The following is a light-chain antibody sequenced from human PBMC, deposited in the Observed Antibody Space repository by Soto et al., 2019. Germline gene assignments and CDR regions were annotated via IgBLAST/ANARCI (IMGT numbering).Light chain of an antibody. CDR3: QQYGRSPLT. CDR2: GAS. Sequence: EIVLTQSPGTLSLSPGERATLSCRASQSVSSSYLAWYQQKPGQAPRLLIYGASGRATGIPDRFSGSGSGTDFPLTISRLEPEDFAVYYCQQYGRSPLTFGGGTRWISN. V-gene: IGKV3-20*01. CDR1: QSVSSSY. J-gene: IGKJ4*01.